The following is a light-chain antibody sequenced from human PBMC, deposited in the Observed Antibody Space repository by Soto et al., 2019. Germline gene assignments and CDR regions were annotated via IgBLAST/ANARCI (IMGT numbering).Light chain of an antibody. CDR1: QSVRTY. CDR2: DAS. Sequence: EIVLTQSPVTLSLSPGERATLSCRASQSVRTYLAWYQVKPGQAPRLLIYDASRRASGVPARFSGSGSGTDFTLTISSLQAEDVAVYYCQQYYSTPPTFGGGTKVEIK. J-gene: IGKJ4*01. V-gene: IGKV3D-15*01. CDR3: QQYYSTPPT.